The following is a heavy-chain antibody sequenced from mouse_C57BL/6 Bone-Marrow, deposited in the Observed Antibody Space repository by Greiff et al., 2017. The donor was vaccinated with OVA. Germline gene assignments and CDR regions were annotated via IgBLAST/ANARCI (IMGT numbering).Heavy chain of an antibody. CDR2: ISSGGSYT. CDR1: GFTFSSYG. D-gene: IGHD2-4*01. Sequence: EVQGVESGGDLVKPGGSLKLSCAASGFTFSSYGMSWVRQTPDKRLEWVATISSGGSYTYSPDSVKGRFTLSRDNAKNTLYLQMSSLKSEDTAMYYCARRMITTPFAYWGQGTLVTVSA. CDR3: ARRMITTPFAY. V-gene: IGHV5-6*01. J-gene: IGHJ3*01.